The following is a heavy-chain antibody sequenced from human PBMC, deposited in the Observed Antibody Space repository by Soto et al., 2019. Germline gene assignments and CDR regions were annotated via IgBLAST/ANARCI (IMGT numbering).Heavy chain of an antibody. D-gene: IGHD2-15*01. CDR2: ISPIFGTA. Sequence: GPLVESWAGVKKAWSSGKVPLQGSGSPFRSYCIKLVAKAPGKRPWGVGGISPIFGTANYAKKFQGRVTITADESTSTAYMELSSLRSEDTAVYYCAQAVVDLTRYYYYGMDVWGQGTTVTVSS. CDR1: GSPFRSYC. V-gene: IGHV1-69*01. J-gene: IGHJ6*02. CDR3: AQAVVDLTRYYYYGMDV.